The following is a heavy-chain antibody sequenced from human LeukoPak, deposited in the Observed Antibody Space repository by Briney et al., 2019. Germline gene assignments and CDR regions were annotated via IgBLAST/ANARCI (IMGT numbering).Heavy chain of an antibody. CDR3: ARTYGYCSGGRCYHYGMDV. V-gene: IGHV5-51*01. CDR1: GYSFSSYW. CDR2: IQPADYDI. J-gene: IGHJ6*02. D-gene: IGHD2-15*01. Sequence: GESLKISCKGSGYSFSSYWIAWVRQMPGKGLEWMAMIQPADYDIKDSPSLEGQVTISADTSISTAYLQWSSLKASDTAIYYCARTYGYCSGGRCYHYGMDVWGQGTTVTVSS.